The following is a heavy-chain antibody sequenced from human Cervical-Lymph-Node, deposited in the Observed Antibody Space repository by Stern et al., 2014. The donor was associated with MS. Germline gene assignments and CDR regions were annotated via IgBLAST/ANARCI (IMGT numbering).Heavy chain of an antibody. CDR2: IFWDEYK. J-gene: IGHJ4*02. CDR1: GFSLSSHGVG. Sequence: QVTLRESGPTLVKPTQTLTLTCTFSGFSLSSHGVGVGWIRQPPGKALEWLAFIFWDEYKRYSPSLKSRLTITKDTAKNQVVLTMTNMDPVDTATYYCAHSRGVGASADYWGQGTLVTVSS. CDR3: AHSRGVGASADY. V-gene: IGHV2-5*02. D-gene: IGHD1-26*01.